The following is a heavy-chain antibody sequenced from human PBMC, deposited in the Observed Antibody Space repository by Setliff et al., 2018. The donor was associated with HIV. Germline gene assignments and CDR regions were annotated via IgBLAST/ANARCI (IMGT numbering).Heavy chain of an antibody. Sequence: GGSLRLSCAASGFTFNYHAMTWVRQAPGKGLEWVSGISGSGDSTFYAHSVKGRFTISRDNSRDTLYLEMDSLRPEDTGFYYCAKDPFTSSWYGFDYWGQGALVTVSS. CDR3: AKDPFTSSWYGFDY. CDR2: ISGSGDST. CDR1: GFTFNYHA. J-gene: IGHJ4*02. D-gene: IGHD6-13*01. V-gene: IGHV3-23*01.